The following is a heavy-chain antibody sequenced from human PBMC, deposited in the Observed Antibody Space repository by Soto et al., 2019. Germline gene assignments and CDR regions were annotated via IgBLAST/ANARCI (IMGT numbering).Heavy chain of an antibody. J-gene: IGHJ6*02. CDR2: ISYDGATQ. V-gene: IGHV3-30*15. D-gene: IGHD3-16*01. CDR3: STKARVTKYLYAGMSV. Sequence: TTSKGLEWLAVISYDGATQYYGDTVKGRFTISRDNSKNTLFLHMGRLRAEDTAMYYCSTKARVTKYLYAGMSVWGLWTTVPVSS.